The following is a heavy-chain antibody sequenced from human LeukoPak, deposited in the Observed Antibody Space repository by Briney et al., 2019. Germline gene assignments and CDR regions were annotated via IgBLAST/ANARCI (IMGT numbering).Heavy chain of an antibody. Sequence: PGGSLRLSCAASGFTFDDYAMHWVRQAPGKGLEWVSLISGNGGSTYYADSVKGRFTISRDNSKNSLYLQMNSLRTEDTALYYCAKDRGCCSGGSCYYYYGMDVWGQGTTVTVSS. D-gene: IGHD2-15*01. CDR1: GFTFDDYA. CDR2: ISGNGGST. J-gene: IGHJ6*02. V-gene: IGHV3-43*02. CDR3: AKDRGCCSGGSCYYYYGMDV.